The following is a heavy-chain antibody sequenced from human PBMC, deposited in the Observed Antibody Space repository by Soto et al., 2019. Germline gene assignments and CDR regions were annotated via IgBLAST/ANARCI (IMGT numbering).Heavy chain of an antibody. CDR1: SGSISSSNW. CDR2: IYHSGST. D-gene: IGHD5-12*01. Sequence: PSETLSLTCAVSSGSISSSNWWSWVRQPPGKGLEWIGEIYHSGSTNYNPSLKSRVTISVGKSKNQFSLKLSSVTAADTAVYYCARRTYSGYDADAFDIWGQGTMVTVSS. V-gene: IGHV4-4*02. CDR3: ARRTYSGYDADAFDI. J-gene: IGHJ3*02.